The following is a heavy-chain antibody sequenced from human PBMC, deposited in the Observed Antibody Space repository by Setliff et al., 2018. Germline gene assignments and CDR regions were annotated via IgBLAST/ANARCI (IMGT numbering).Heavy chain of an antibody. CDR1: GGAVSGDY. CDR2: INYSGST. CDR3: ARAPPSVPYGDYGPRQYFDL. D-gene: IGHD4-17*01. V-gene: IGHV4-59*02. Sequence: SETLSLTCSVSGGAVSGDYWTWIRQPPGKGLEYIGYINYSGSTSYNPSLKSRVTISGDTSKNQVSLRLSSVTAADTAVYYCARAPPSVPYGDYGPRQYFDLWGRGSLVTVSS. J-gene: IGHJ2*01.